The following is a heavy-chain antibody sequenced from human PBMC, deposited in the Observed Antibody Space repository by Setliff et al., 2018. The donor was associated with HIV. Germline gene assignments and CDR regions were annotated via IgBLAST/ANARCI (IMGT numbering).Heavy chain of an antibody. J-gene: IGHJ6*02. Sequence: VASVKVSCKASGYNFTDYDINWVRQATGQGLEWMGWMNPNNGNTGYAEKFQGRVTMTRDTSISTAYMELSSLRSDDTAVYYCARGTAPRDILTGYYKWGRETYYYYYGMDVWGQGTTVTVSS. CDR1: GYNFTDYD. D-gene: IGHD3-9*01. CDR2: MNPNNGNT. CDR3: ARGTAPRDILTGYYKWGRETYYYYYGMDV. V-gene: IGHV1-8*02.